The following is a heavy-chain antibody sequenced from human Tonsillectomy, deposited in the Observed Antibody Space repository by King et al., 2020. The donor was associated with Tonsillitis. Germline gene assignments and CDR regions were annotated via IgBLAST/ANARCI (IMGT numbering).Heavy chain of an antibody. CDR2: ISYNGGAT. CDR1: GFSFSSYA. CDR3: ARDRVSGMAGYHFDY. J-gene: IGHJ4*02. D-gene: IGHD5-12*01. V-gene: IGHV3-64*07. Sequence: VQLVESGGDLVQPGGSLRLSCAASGFSFSSYAMHWVRQAPGKGLEYVSAISYNGGATYYADSVKGRFTISRDNSKNTLYLQMGSLRAEDMALYYCARDRVSGMAGYHFDYCGQGTLVTVSS.